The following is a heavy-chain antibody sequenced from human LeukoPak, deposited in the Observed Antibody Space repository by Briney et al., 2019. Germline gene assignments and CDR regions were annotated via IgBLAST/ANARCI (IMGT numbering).Heavy chain of an antibody. CDR2: ISTSSIYI. J-gene: IGHJ4*02. Sequence: PGGSLRLSCAASGFTFSSYNMNWVRQAPGKGLEWVSSISTSSIYIYYADSVKGRFTISRDNAKNSLYLQMNSLRAEDTAVYYCARGGDYGDYGISFDYWGQGTLVTVSS. CDR3: ARGGDYGDYGISFDY. CDR1: GFTFSSYN. V-gene: IGHV3-21*01. D-gene: IGHD4-17*01.